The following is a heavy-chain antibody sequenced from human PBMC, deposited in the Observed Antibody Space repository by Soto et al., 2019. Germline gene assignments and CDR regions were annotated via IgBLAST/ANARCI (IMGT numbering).Heavy chain of an antibody. V-gene: IGHV3-23*01. J-gene: IGHJ4*03. D-gene: IGHD3-9*01. CDR1: EFVYSGGP. CDR2: ISGSGGST. CDR3: AKDLFHDDIFTGDVHWDS. Sequence: HGGSERQTFVEGEFVYSGGPRIRESQAPGKGLEWVSAISGSGGSTYYADTVKGRFTISRDNSKNTLYLQMNSLRAEDTAVYYCAKDLFHDDIFTGDVHWDSWCQGTLSTDS.